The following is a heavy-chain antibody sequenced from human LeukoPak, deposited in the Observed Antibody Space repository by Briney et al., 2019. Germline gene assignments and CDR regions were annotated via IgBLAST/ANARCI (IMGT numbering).Heavy chain of an antibody. Sequence: SEALSLTCAVYGGSFSGYYWSWIRQPPGKGLEWIGEINHSGSTNYNQSLKSRVTISVDTSKNQFSLKLSSVTAADTAVYYCARDLRTCMDVWGQGTTVTVSS. J-gene: IGHJ6*02. CDR2: INHSGST. CDR1: GGSFSGYY. CDR3: ARDLRTCMDV. D-gene: IGHD2-2*01. V-gene: IGHV4-34*01.